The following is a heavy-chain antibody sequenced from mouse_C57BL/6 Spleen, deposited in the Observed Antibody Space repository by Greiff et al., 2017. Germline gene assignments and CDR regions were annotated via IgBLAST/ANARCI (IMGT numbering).Heavy chain of an antibody. CDR1: GYTFTSYW. Sequence: QVQLQQPGAELVRPGTSVKFSCKASGYTFTSYWMHWVKQRPGQGLEWIGVIDPSDSHTNYNQKFKGKATLTVDTSSSTAYMQHSSLTSEDSAVYYCARSYSYYFDYWGQGTTLTVSS. CDR3: ARSYSYYFDY. V-gene: IGHV1-59*01. D-gene: IGHD2-10*01. CDR2: IDPSDSHT. J-gene: IGHJ2*01.